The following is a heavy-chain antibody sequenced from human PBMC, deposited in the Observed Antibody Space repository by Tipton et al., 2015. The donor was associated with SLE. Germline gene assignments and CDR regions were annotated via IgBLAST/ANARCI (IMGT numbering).Heavy chain of an antibody. J-gene: IGHJ3*02. Sequence: TLSLTCTVSGGSISSHYWSWIRQPPGKRLEWIGYIYYSGSTYYNPSLKSRVTISVDTSKNQFSLKLSSVTAADTAVYYCARGAPLHEIQGAFDIWGQGTMVTVSS. CDR2: IYYSGST. D-gene: IGHD4-11*01. CDR1: GGSISSHY. V-gene: IGHV4-59*11. CDR3: ARGAPLHEIQGAFDI.